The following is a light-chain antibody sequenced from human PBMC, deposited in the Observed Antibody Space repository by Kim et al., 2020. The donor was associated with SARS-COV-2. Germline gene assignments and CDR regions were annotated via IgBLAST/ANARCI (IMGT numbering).Light chain of an antibody. CDR2: AAS. V-gene: IGKV1D-16*01. J-gene: IGKJ2*02. CDR1: QGIGNW. Sequence: DVQLTQSPSSLSASVGDTVTITRRASQGIGNWLAWHQQKPEEAPKSLIHAASSLQSGVPPRFSGSRSGTDFTLTISSLQPEDFGTYYCHQYSSYPRTFGQGTKLEI. CDR3: HQYSSYPRT.